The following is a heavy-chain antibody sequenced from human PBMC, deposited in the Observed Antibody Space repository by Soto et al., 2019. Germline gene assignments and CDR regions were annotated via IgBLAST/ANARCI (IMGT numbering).Heavy chain of an antibody. CDR3: ARVSGSYSYYYYYYGMDV. Sequence: SVKVSCKASGGTFSSYAISWVRQAPGQGLEWMGGIIPIFGTANYAQKFQGRVTITADESTSTAYMELSSLRSEDTAVYYCARVSGSYSYYYYYYGMDVWGQGTTVTVSS. CDR2: IIPIFGTA. V-gene: IGHV1-69*13. CDR1: GGTFSSYA. D-gene: IGHD1-26*01. J-gene: IGHJ6*02.